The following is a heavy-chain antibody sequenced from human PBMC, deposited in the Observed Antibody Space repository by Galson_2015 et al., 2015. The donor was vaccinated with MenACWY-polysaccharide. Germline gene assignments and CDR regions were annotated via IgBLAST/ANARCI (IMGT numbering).Heavy chain of an antibody. D-gene: IGHD6-6*01. CDR2: IWYDGSNK. J-gene: IGHJ4*02. CDR1: GFTFSSYG. V-gene: IGHV3-33*01. Sequence: SLRLSCAASGFTFSSYGMHWVRQAPGKGLEWVAVIWYDGSNKYYADSVKGRFTISRDNSKNTLYLQMNSLRAEDTAVYYCARDFDSSYAPGYFDYWGQGTLVTVSS. CDR3: ARDFDSSYAPGYFDY.